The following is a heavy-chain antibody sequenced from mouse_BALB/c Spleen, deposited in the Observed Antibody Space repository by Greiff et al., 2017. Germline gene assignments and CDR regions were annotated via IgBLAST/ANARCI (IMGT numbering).Heavy chain of an antibody. CDR2: IYPGNVNT. J-gene: IGHJ4*01. CDR1: GYTFTSYY. D-gene: IGHD3-2*02. CDR3: ARFRDAMDY. V-gene: IGHV1S56*01. Sequence: VQLQQSGPELVKPGASVRISCKASGYTFTSYYIHWVKQRPGQGLEWIGWIYPGNVNTKYNEKFKGKATLTADKSSSTAYMQLSSLTSEDSAVYFCARFRDAMDYWGQGTSVTVSS.